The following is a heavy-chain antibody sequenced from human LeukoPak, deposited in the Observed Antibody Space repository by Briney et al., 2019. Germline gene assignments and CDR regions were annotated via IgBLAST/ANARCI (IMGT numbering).Heavy chain of an antibody. J-gene: IGHJ4*02. D-gene: IGHD6-19*01. CDR1: GFSFSSYA. CDR3: AKDLGSSGWYIDY. V-gene: IGHV3-23*01. Sequence: GGSLRLSCAASGFSFSSYAMTWVRQAPGKGLEWVSTISRSGDSIHYADPVKGRFTISRDNSKNTLYLQMNSLRAEDTAVYYCAKDLGSSGWYIDYWGQGTLVTVSS. CDR2: ISRSGDSI.